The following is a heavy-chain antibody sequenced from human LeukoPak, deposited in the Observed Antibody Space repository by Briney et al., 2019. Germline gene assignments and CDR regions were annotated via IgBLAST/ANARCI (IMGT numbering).Heavy chain of an antibody. V-gene: IGHV3-21*01. CDR1: GSTFSSYS. J-gene: IGHJ4*02. Sequence: PGGSLRLSCAASGSTFSSYSMNWVRQAPGKGLEWVSSISSSSSYIYYADSVKGRFTISRDNAKNSLYLQMNSLRAEDTAVYYCARDLGGYDSSGWYDFYYSDYWGQGTLVTVSS. CDR3: ARDLGGYDSSGWYDFYYSDY. D-gene: IGHD6-19*01. CDR2: ISSSSSYI.